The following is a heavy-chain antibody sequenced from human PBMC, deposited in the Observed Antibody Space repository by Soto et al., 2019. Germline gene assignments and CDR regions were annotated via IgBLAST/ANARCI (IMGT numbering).Heavy chain of an antibody. D-gene: IGHD3-3*01. CDR1: GFSFSSSW. Sequence: WWSLKLCCVVSGFSFSSSWMHWFRKAPGKGLVWVSRVNSDGTYINYADPVKGRFTTSRDNAKNKLYLQIISLRGEDTALYYCVTGWPECWGQGTLGTVTS. V-gene: IGHV3-74*01. CDR2: VNSDGTYI. J-gene: IGHJ4*02. CDR3: VTGWPEC.